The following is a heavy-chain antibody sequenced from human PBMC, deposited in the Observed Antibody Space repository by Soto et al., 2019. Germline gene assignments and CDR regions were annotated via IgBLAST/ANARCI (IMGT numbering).Heavy chain of an antibody. CDR2: MNPKSGNT. CDR3: ARDRYSYGTRTPFGY. J-gene: IGHJ4*02. CDR1: GYTFTSYD. D-gene: IGHD5-18*01. V-gene: IGHV1-8*01. Sequence: QVQLVQSGAQVKKPGASVKVSCKASGYTFTSYDINWVRQATEQGLEWMGWMNPKSGNTGYAQKFQGRVTMTRNTSISTAYMELSSLRSEDTAVYYCARDRYSYGTRTPFGYWGQGTLVTVSS.